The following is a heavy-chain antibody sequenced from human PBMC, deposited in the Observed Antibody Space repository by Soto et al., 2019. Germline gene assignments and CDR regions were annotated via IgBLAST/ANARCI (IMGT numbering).Heavy chain of an antibody. CDR2: ISGSGGST. CDR3: AKDKLRGEDQYGMDV. Sequence: PGGTLRLSCADYGFTFSSYAMSWVRQAPGKGLEWVSAISGSGGSTYYADSVKGRFTISRDNPKNTLYLQMNSLRAEDTAVYYCAKDKLRGEDQYGMDVWRQGTTVTVSS. D-gene: IGHD3-10*01. V-gene: IGHV3-23*01. CDR1: GFTFSSYA. J-gene: IGHJ6*02.